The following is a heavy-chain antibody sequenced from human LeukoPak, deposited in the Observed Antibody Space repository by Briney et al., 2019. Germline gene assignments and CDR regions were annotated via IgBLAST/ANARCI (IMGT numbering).Heavy chain of an antibody. CDR2: IYPGDSDT. V-gene: IGHV5-51*07. Sequence: GESLKISCKGSGYIFTSYWIGWVHQMPGKGLEWMAIIYPGDSDTRYSPSFQGQVTISADKSISTAYLQWSSLKASDTAMKYCARFHDYRFDPRCHVTLVTVSS. D-gene: IGHD4-11*01. J-gene: IGHJ5*02. CDR1: GYIFTSYW. CDR3: ARFHDYRFDP.